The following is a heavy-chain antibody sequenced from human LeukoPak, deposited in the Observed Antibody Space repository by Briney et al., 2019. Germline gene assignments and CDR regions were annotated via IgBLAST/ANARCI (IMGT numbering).Heavy chain of an antibody. CDR3: ARLWFGELLSIDY. D-gene: IGHD3-10*01. Sequence: SETLSLTCTVSGGSMNNYYWSWIRQPAGKGLEWIGRIYTSGSTYYNPSLKSRVTISVDTSKNQFSLKLSSVTAADTAVYYCARLWFGELLSIDYWGQGTLVTVSS. V-gene: IGHV4-4*07. J-gene: IGHJ4*02. CDR2: IYTSGST. CDR1: GGSMNNYY.